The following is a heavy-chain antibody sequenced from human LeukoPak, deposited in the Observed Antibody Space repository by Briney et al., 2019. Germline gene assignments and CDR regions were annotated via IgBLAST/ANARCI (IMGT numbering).Heavy chain of an antibody. CDR2: ISTSGSSI. Sequence: GGSLRLSCAASGFTFSDYEMNWVRQAPGKGLEWVSFISTSGSSIYYADSVKGRFTISRDNAKNSLYLQMNSLRDEDTAVYYCAREGHSSGWSDYYGMDVWGQGTTVTVSS. J-gene: IGHJ6*02. D-gene: IGHD6-19*01. CDR1: GFTFSDYE. CDR3: AREGHSSGWSDYYGMDV. V-gene: IGHV3-48*03.